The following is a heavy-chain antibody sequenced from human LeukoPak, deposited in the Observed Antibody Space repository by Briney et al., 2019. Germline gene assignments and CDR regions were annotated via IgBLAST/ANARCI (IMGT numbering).Heavy chain of an antibody. CDR2: IVVGSGNT. V-gene: IGHV1-58*02. CDR1: GFTFTSSA. D-gene: IGHD1-26*01. J-gene: IGHJ4*02. Sequence: TSVKGSCKASGFTFTSSAMQWVRQARGQRLEWIGWIVVGSGNTNYAQKFQERVTITREMSTSRTYMEVSSLKSEDTAVYYCAAVQVGANYYFDYWGQGTLVTVSS. CDR3: AAVQVGANYYFDY.